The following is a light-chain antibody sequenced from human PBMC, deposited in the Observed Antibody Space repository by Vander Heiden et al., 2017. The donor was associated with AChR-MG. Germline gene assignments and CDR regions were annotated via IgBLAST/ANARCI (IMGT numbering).Light chain of an antibody. J-gene: IGLJ1*01. CDR2: DVS. Sequence: QSALTQPASVSGSPGQSITLSCTGTSSDVGGYNYVSWYQQHPGKAPKLMIYDVSNRPSGVSNRFSGSKSGNTASLTISGLQAEDEADYYCSSYARSSTVFGTGTKVTVL. CDR1: SSDVGGYNY. CDR3: SSYARSSTV. V-gene: IGLV2-14*03.